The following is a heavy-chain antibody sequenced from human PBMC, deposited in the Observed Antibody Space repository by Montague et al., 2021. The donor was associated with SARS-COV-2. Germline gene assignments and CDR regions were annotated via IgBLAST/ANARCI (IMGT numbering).Heavy chain of an antibody. CDR1: GGSLSTYC. CDR2: IDDSGTT. V-gene: IGHV4-59*08. J-gene: IGHJ6*02. Sequence: SETLSLTCSVSGGSLSTYCWSWIRQPPGKGLEWIGYIDDSGTTRYNPSLRSRATISLDLSKNQFSPDLNSVTAADTAVYYCARNAYNHYGLDVWGQGTTVTVSS. CDR3: ARNAYNHYGLDV.